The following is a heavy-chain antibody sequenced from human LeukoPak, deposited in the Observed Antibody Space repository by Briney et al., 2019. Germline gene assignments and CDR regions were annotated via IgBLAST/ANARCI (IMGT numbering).Heavy chain of an antibody. CDR1: GFSLSTSGVG. CDR2: IYWNDDK. J-gene: IGHJ4*02. Sequence: SGPTLVKPTQTLTLTRTFSGFSLSTSGVGVGWIRQPPGKALEWLALIYWNDDKRYSPSLKSRLTITKDTSKNQVVLTMTNMDPVDTATYYCACSGWYGDFDYWGQGTLVTVSS. CDR3: ACSGWYGDFDY. D-gene: IGHD6-19*01. V-gene: IGHV2-5*01.